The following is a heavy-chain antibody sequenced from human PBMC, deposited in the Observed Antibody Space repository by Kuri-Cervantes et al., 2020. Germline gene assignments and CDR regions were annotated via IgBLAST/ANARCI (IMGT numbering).Heavy chain of an antibody. CDR1: GFTFDDYV. J-gene: IGHJ4*02. Sequence: SLKISCAASGFTFDDYVIHWDRQAPGKGLEWVSGISWNSGSIGYADSVKGRFTISRDNAKNSLYLQMNSLRAEDTALYYCAKGPYDSSGQIDYWGQGTLVTVSS. CDR3: AKGPYDSSGQIDY. CDR2: ISWNSGSI. V-gene: IGHV3-9*01. D-gene: IGHD3-22*01.